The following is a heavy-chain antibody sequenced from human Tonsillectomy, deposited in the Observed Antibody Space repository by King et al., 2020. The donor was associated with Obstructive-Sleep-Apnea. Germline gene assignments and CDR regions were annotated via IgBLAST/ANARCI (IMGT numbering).Heavy chain of an antibody. V-gene: IGHV4-31*03. CDR1: GGSISSGGYF. D-gene: IGHD4-17*01. CDR2: IYYSGST. Sequence: QLQESGPGLVKPSQTLSLTCTVSGGSISSGGYFWSWIRQPPGKGLELIGYIYYSGSTYYNPSFKSRVTISVDTSKNQFSLKLSSVTAADTAVYYCARADTYGDIYYFDYWGQGTLVTVSS. J-gene: IGHJ4*02. CDR3: ARADTYGDIYYFDY.